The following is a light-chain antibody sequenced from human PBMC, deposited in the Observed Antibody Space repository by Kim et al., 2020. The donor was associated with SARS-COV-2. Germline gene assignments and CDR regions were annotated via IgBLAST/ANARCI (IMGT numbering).Light chain of an antibody. CDR2: EVF. J-gene: IGLJ3*02. V-gene: IGLV2-14*03. CDR3: SSYTSSSTLL. Sequence: GQSITISCTGTSSDVGGYNYVSWYQQHPGKATKLMIYEVFKRPSGISDRFSGSKSGNTASLTISGLQAEDEGDFYCSSYTSSSTLLFGGGTKVTVL. CDR1: SSDVGGYNY.